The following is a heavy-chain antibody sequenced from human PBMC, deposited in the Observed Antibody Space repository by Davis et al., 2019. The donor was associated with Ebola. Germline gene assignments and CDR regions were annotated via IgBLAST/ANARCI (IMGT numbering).Heavy chain of an antibody. Sequence: PSETLSLTCAVSGGSISSSNWWSWVRQPPGKGLEWIGEIYHSGSTNYNPSLKSRVTISVDKSKNQFSLKLSSVTAADTAVYYCARSRYVVVIAMGGYMDVWGKGTTVTVSS. CDR3: ARSRYVVVIAMGGYMDV. V-gene: IGHV4-4*02. J-gene: IGHJ6*03. CDR2: IYHSGST. CDR1: GGSISSSNW. D-gene: IGHD2-21*01.